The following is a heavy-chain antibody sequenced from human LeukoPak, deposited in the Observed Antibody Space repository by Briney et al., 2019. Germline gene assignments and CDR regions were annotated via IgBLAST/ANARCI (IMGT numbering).Heavy chain of an antibody. V-gene: IGHV3-7*02. CDR3: ARTDPQLALDY. CDR2: VKQDGSEK. J-gene: IGHJ4*02. CDR1: GFTFSTYW. D-gene: IGHD6-13*01. Sequence: GGSLRLSCAASGFTFSTYWMTWVRQAPGKGLEWVANVKQDGSEKYYVDSVKGRFTISRDNAKNSLYLQMNRLTAEDTAIYYCARTDPQLALDYWGQGTLVTVSS.